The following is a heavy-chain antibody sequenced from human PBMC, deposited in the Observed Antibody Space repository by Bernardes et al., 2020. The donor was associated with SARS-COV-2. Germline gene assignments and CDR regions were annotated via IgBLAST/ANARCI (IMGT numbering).Heavy chain of an antibody. CDR1: GSDFNNYGFTSYG. J-gene: IGHJ6*02. Sequence: ASVKVSCKTSGSDFNNYGFTSYGFSWVRQAPGQGREWMGWITAYNLNTDYDQNFRGRVTMTADTSTSTVYMELRSLRSDDTAMYYCAVNTGDFFYGVDVWGQGTTVTVSS. D-gene: IGHD3-10*01. V-gene: IGHV1-18*04. CDR2: ITAYNLNT. CDR3: AVNTGDFFYGVDV.